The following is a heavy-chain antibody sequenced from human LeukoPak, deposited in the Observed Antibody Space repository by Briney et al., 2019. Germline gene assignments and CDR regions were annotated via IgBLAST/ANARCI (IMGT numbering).Heavy chain of an antibody. D-gene: IGHD3-10*01. CDR2: INPNSGGT. CDR1: GYTFTGYY. V-gene: IGHV1-2*02. J-gene: IGHJ4*02. Sequence: ASVKVSCKASGYTFTGYYMHWVRQAPGQGLEWMGWINPNSGGTNYAQKFQGRVTMTRDTSISTAYMELNRLRSDDAAVYYCARDRDYGSGIFDYWGQGTLVTVSS. CDR3: ARDRDYGSGIFDY.